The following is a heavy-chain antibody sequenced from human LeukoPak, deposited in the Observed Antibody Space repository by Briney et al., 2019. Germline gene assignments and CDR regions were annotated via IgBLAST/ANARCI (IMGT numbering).Heavy chain of an antibody. CDR1: GFTFSTYS. CDR2: ISSSSRYI. CDR3: VRQYYYGSGSYFWAPDY. J-gene: IGHJ4*02. D-gene: IGHD3-10*01. Sequence: PGGSLRLSCSASGFTFSTYSMNWVRQAPGKGLEWVSSISSSSRYIYYADSVKGRFTISRDNAKNSLYLQMNSLRAEDTAVYYCVRQYYYGSGSYFWAPDYWGQGTLVTVSS. V-gene: IGHV3-21*01.